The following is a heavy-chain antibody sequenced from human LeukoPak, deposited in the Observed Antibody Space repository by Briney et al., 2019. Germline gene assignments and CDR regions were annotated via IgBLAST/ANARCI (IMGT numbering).Heavy chain of an antibody. Sequence: GASVKVSCKASGYTFTSYGISWVRQAPGQGLEWMGGIIPILDTASYAQKFQGRVTITADKSTSTAYMELSSLRSEDTAVYYCAREGDSSGYYYIWGQGTLVTVSS. V-gene: IGHV1-69*10. D-gene: IGHD3-22*01. J-gene: IGHJ4*02. CDR2: IIPILDTA. CDR3: AREGDSSGYYYI. CDR1: GYTFTSYG.